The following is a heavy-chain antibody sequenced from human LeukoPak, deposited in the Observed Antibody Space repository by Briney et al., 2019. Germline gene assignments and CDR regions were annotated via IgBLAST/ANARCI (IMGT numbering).Heavy chain of an antibody. V-gene: IGHV3-21*01. J-gene: IGHJ6*02. D-gene: IGHD6-13*01. CDR1: GFTFSSYW. Sequence: GGSLGLSCAASGFTFSSYWMSWVRQAPGKGLEWVSSISSGSSYIYYADSVKGRFTISRDNAKNSLYLQMNSLRAEDTAVYYCARMEQPLMDVWGQGTTVTVPS. CDR3: ARMEQPLMDV. CDR2: ISSGSSYI.